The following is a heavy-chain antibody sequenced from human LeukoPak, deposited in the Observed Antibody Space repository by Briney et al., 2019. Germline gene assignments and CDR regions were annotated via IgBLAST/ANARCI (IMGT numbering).Heavy chain of an antibody. V-gene: IGHV3-20*04. Sequence: SGGSLRLSCAASGFTFDDYGMSWVRQAPGKGLEWVSGINWNGGSTGYADSVKGRFTISRDNAKNSLYLQMNSLRAEDTAVYYCARDLVQLWSKDYWGQGTLVTVSS. CDR1: GFTFDDYG. J-gene: IGHJ4*02. D-gene: IGHD5-18*01. CDR2: INWNGGST. CDR3: ARDLVQLWSKDY.